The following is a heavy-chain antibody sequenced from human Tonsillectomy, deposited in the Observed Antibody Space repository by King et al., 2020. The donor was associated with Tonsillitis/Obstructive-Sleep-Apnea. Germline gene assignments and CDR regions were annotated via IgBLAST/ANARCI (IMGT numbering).Heavy chain of an antibody. CDR3: ARDFSATIDYVMDV. D-gene: IGHD5-12*01. CDR1: GFTFNSYA. Sequence: QLVQSGGGVVQPGRSLRLSCAASGFTFNSYAMHWVRQAPGKGLEWVAVILYDGSNKYYADSVKGRFTISRANSKNTLYLQMNSLRAEDTALYYCARDFSATIDYVMDVWGQGTTVTVSS. CDR2: ILYDGSNK. V-gene: IGHV3-30*04. J-gene: IGHJ6*02.